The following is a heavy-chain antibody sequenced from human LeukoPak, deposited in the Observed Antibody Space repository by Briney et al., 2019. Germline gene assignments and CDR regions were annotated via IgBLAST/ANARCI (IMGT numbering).Heavy chain of an antibody. Sequence: PSETLSLTCTVSGGSISSGSYYWSWIRQPAGKGLEWIGRVYASGSINYNPSLKSRVTISFDTSKNQFSLKLSSVTAADTAVYYCARGCFPYYYYYMGVWGKGTTVTVSS. J-gene: IGHJ6*03. CDR3: ARGCFPYYYYYMGV. V-gene: IGHV4-61*02. D-gene: IGHD2-8*01. CDR1: GGSISSGSYY. CDR2: VYASGSI.